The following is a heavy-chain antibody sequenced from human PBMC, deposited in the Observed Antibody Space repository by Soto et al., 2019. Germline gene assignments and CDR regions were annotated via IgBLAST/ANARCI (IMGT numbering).Heavy chain of an antibody. CDR3: ARRRGITGWKTNFDY. CDR1: GFTFSSYG. J-gene: IGHJ4*02. Sequence: SGGSLRLSCVASGFTFSSYGMHWVRQAPGKGLEWVAIISYDGSNTYYADSVKGRFTISRDNSKNTLYLQMNSLRAEDTSVYYCARRRGITGWKTNFDYWGQGTLVTVSS. CDR2: ISYDGSNT. D-gene: IGHD1-20*01. V-gene: IGHV3-30*03.